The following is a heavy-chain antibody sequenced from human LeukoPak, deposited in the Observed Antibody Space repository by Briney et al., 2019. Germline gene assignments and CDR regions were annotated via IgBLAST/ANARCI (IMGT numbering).Heavy chain of an antibody. CDR1: GGSFSGYY. CDR3: ASLGYYYSSGYPHTSDY. J-gene: IGHJ4*02. D-gene: IGHD3-22*01. V-gene: IGHV4-34*01. Sequence: SETLSLTCAVYGGSFSGYYGSWIRQPPGKGLEWIGEINHSGSTNYNPSLKSRVTISVDTSKNQFSLKLSSVTAADTAVYYCASLGYYYSSGYPHTSDYWGQGTLVTVSS. CDR2: INHSGST.